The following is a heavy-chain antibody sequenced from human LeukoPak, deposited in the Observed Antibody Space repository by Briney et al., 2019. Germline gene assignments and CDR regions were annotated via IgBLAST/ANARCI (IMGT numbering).Heavy chain of an antibody. J-gene: IGHJ5*02. V-gene: IGHV4-59*01. CDR1: GGSISSYY. Sequence: PSETLSLTCTVSGGSISSYYWSWIRQPPGKGLEWIGYIYYSGSTNYNPSLKSRVTISVDTSKNQFSLKLSSVTAADTAVYYCASSALAYYDLWRVNNWFDPWGQGTLVTVSS. D-gene: IGHD3-3*01. CDR2: IYYSGST. CDR3: ASSALAYYDLWRVNNWFDP.